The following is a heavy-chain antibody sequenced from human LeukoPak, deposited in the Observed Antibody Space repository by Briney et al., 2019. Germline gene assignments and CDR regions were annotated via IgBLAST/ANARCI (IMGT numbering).Heavy chain of an antibody. CDR3: ATVGASYYDILTDY. CDR2: FDPEDGET. V-gene: IGHV1-24*01. CDR1: GYTLTELS. Sequence: ASVKVSCKVSGYTLTELSMHWVRQAPGKGLEWMGGFDPEDGETIYAQKFQGRVTMTEDTSTDTAYMELSSLRSGDTAVYYCATVGASYYDILTDYWGQGTLVTVSS. D-gene: IGHD3-9*01. J-gene: IGHJ4*02.